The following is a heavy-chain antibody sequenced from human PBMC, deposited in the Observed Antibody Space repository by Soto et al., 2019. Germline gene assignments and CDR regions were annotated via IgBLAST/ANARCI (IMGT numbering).Heavy chain of an antibody. CDR1: GGSFSGYY. Sequence: SETLSLTCAVYGGSFSGYYWSWIRQPPGKGLEWIGEINHSGSANYNPSLKSRVTISVDTSKNQFSLKLSSVTAANTAVYYCARVPASYSGIYYGGPQTRVNWFDPWGQGTLVTV. CDR3: ARVPASYSGIYYGGPQTRVNWFDP. D-gene: IGHD1-26*01. V-gene: IGHV4-34*01. J-gene: IGHJ5*02. CDR2: INHSGSA.